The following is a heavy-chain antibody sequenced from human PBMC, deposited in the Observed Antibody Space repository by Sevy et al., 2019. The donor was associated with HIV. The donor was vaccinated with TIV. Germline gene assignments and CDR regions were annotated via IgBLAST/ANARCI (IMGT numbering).Heavy chain of an antibody. CDR3: ARGRIAVAGDAFDI. Sequence: ASVKVSCKASGYTFTGYYMHWVRQAPGQGLEWMGWINPNSGGKNYAQKFQGRVTMTRDTSISTAYMERGRLRSDDTAVYYCARGRIAVAGDAFDIWGQGTMVTVSS. D-gene: IGHD6-19*01. CDR2: INPNSGGK. V-gene: IGHV1-2*02. J-gene: IGHJ3*02. CDR1: GYTFTGYY.